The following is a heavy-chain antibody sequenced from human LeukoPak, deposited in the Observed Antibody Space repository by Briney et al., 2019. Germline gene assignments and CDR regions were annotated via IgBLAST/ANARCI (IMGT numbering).Heavy chain of an antibody. D-gene: IGHD2-2*01. CDR2: FDPEDGET. V-gene: IGHV1-24*01. J-gene: IGHJ6*04. CDR3: APDVYCSSTSCMDV. CDR1: GYTLAELS. Sequence: GASVKVSCKVSGYTLAELSMHWVRQAPGKGLEWMGGFDPEDGETIYAQKFQGRVTMTEDTSTDTAYMELSSLRSEDTAVYYCAPDVYCSSTSCMDVWGKGTTVTVSS.